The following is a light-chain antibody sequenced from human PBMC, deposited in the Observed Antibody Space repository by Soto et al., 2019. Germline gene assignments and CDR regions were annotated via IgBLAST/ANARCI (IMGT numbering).Light chain of an antibody. CDR1: QSIGRY. Sequence: ETVLTQSPATLSLSPGERATLSCRASQSIGRYLIWYQQKPGQAPRLLISDASTRATGIPARFRGSGSGTDFTLPISGLGPEDFAVYFCQQRGNWPLTFGGGTKVEI. J-gene: IGKJ4*01. V-gene: IGKV3-11*01. CDR3: QQRGNWPLT. CDR2: DAS.